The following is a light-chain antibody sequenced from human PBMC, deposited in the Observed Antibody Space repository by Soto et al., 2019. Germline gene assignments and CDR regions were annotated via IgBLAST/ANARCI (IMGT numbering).Light chain of an antibody. V-gene: IGKV3-20*01. CDR3: HQYGSSVIT. Sequence: EVVLTQSPGTLSLSPGDRATLSCRASQSITNNFLAWYQHKPGQAPRLLIYGASSRATGIPDRCSGSGSGTDFTLTISRMEPEDFAVYHCHQYGSSVITFGQGTRLDI. CDR1: QSITNNF. J-gene: IGKJ5*01. CDR2: GAS.